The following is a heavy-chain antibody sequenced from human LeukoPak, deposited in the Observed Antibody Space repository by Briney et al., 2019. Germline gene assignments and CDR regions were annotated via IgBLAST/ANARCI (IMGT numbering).Heavy chain of an antibody. J-gene: IGHJ4*02. D-gene: IGHD3-22*01. V-gene: IGHV3-30-3*01. CDR2: ISYDGSNK. CDR1: GFTFSSYA. CDR3: ARDIGYDSSGYYSPPTDY. Sequence: PGGSLRLSCAASGFTFSSYAMHWVRQAPGKGLEWVAAISYDGSNKYYADSVKGRFTISRDNSKNTLYLQMNSLRAEDTAVYYCARDIGYDSSGYYSPPTDYWGQGTLVTVSS.